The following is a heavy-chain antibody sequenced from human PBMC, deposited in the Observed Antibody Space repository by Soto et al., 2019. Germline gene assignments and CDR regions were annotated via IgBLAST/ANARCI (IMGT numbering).Heavy chain of an antibody. D-gene: IGHD3-9*01. CDR3: AREYVDWGYWYFDL. Sequence: EVQLVESGGGLIQPGGSLRLSCAASGFTVSSNYMSWVRQAPGKGLEWVSAIATSGNTYYAGSVKGRFTISRENAKNSLYLQINNVRAGDTAVYYCAREYVDWGYWYFDLWGRGTLVTVSS. J-gene: IGHJ2*01. CDR2: IATSGNT. CDR1: GFTVSSNY. V-gene: IGHV3-53*01.